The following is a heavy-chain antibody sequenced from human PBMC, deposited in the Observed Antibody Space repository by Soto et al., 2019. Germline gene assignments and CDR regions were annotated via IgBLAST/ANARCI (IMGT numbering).Heavy chain of an antibody. Sequence: EVQLVESGGGLVKPGGSLRLSCAGSGFTFSNAWMSWVRRAPGKGLEWVGRIKSDAYGGAIDYAAPVKVRFTISRDDSKNALFLQMNNLRAEDTAVYSCTTINGRLEPPTNDFWGQGTPVIVSS. CDR2: IKSDAYGGAI. CDR3: TTINGRLEPPTNDF. J-gene: IGHJ4*02. D-gene: IGHD2-8*01. CDR1: GFTFSNAW. V-gene: IGHV3-15*05.